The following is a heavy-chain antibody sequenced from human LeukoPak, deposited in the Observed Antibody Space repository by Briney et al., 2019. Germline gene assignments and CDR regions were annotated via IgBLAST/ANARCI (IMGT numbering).Heavy chain of an antibody. Sequence: SETLSLTCTVSGGSISSSNYYWGWIRQPPGKGLEWIGSIYYSGITYYNPSLTSRVTISVETSNNQFSLKLSSVTAADTAMYYCARLLIYCSSTSCHFDYWGQGTLVTVSS. D-gene: IGHD2-2*01. CDR3: ARLLIYCSSTSCHFDY. J-gene: IGHJ4*02. V-gene: IGHV4-39*01. CDR1: GGSISSSNYY. CDR2: IYYSGIT.